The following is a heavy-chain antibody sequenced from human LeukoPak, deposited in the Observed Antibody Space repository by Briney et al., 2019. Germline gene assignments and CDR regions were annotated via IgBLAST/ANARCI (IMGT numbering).Heavy chain of an antibody. CDR3: ARADILTGYMDV. D-gene: IGHD3-9*01. J-gene: IGHJ6*03. CDR2: IYYSGST. CDR1: GGSISSGNYY. Sequence: SETLSLTCTVSGGSISSGNYYYSWIRQPPGKGLEWIGYIYYSGSTNYNPSLKSRVTISVDTSKNQFSLKLSSVTAADTAVYYCARADILTGYMDVWGKGTTVTISS. V-gene: IGHV4-61*01.